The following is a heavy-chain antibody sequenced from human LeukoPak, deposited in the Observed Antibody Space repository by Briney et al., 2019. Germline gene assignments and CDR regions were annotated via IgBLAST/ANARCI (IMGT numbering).Heavy chain of an antibody. V-gene: IGHV3-21*01. CDR1: GFIFSSYS. J-gene: IGHJ3*02. D-gene: IGHD1-20*01. CDR3: ARDEYNWNVDAFDI. CDR2: ISTSSSYI. Sequence: GGSLRLSCAASGFIFSSYSMSWVRQAPGKGLEWVSSISTSSSYIYYADSVKGRFTISRDNAKNSLYLQMNSLRAEDTAVYYCARDEYNWNVDAFDIWGQGTVVTVSS.